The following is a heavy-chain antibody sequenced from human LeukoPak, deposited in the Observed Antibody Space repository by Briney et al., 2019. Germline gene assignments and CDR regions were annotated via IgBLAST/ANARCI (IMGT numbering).Heavy chain of an antibody. V-gene: IGHV3-23*01. J-gene: IGHJ4*02. CDR1: GLTFNTYA. D-gene: IGHD1-14*01. CDR2: ISPSGDRT. Sequence: PGGSLRLSCVASGLTFNTYAMSWVRPAPGKSLEWVSAISPSGDRTYYADSLKGRFTISRDNSNNTVYLQIHRLRVDDTAIYSCATELWGGRHLRAEFWGRGTLVSVSS. CDR3: ATELWGGRHLRAEF.